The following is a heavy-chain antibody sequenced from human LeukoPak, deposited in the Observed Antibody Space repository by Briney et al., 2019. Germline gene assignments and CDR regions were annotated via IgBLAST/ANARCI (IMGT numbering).Heavy chain of an antibody. CDR3: ARERGIIWFDP. J-gene: IGHJ5*02. CDR2: IYYSGST. V-gene: IGHV4-59*01. Sequence: SETLSLTCTVSGGSISSYYWSWIRQPPGKGLEWIGYIYYSGSTNYNPSLKSRVTISVDTSKNQFSLKLSSVTAADTAVYYCARERGIIWFDPWGQGTLFTVSS. CDR1: GGSISSYY. D-gene: IGHD2-2*01.